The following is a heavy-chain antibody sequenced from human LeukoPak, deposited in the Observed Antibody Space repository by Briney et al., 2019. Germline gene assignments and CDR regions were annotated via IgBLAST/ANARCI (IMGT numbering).Heavy chain of an antibody. CDR2: INPNSGGT. CDR3: ARAGIAAAGTIGY. J-gene: IGHJ4*02. D-gene: IGHD6-13*01. V-gene: IGHV1-2*02. Sequence: ASVKVSCKASGYTFTGYYMHWVRQAPGQGLEWMGWINPNSGGTNYAQKFQGRVTMTRGTSISTAYMELSRLRSDDTAVYYCARAGIAAAGTIGYWGQGTLVTVSS. CDR1: GYTFTGYY.